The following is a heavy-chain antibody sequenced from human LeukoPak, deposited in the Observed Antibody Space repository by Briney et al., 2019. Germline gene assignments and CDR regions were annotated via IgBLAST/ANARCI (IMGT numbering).Heavy chain of an antibody. V-gene: IGHV3-43*02. J-gene: IGHJ4*02. CDR2: ISGGGDST. CDR3: TKSTMTLRFDY. D-gene: IGHD3-22*01. Sequence: GGSLRLSCAASGFTLDDYAMHWVRQAAGKGLEWVALISGGGDSTYYADSVKGRFTISRDNSKNSLYLQMSSLTTEDTALYYCTKSTMTLRFDYWGQGTLVTVSS. CDR1: GFTLDDYA.